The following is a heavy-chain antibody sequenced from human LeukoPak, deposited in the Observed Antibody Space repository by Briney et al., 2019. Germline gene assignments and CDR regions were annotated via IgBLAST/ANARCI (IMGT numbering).Heavy chain of an antibody. Sequence: PGGSLRLSCAASGFILKNYAMSWVRQAPGKGLEGVSSITGSGDTTYYADCGKGRFTISRENSKNPLYGEMNTLRAEYTAVYYCAKWGYYDILTGYYVSDFWGQGTLVTVSS. CDR2: ITGSGDTT. V-gene: IGHV3-23*01. CDR1: GFILKNYA. D-gene: IGHD3-9*01. J-gene: IGHJ4*02. CDR3: AKWGYYDILTGYYVSDF.